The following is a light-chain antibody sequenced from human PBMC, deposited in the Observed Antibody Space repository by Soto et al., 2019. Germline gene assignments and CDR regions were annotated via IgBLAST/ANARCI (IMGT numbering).Light chain of an antibody. V-gene: IGLV1-47*02. CDR1: NSNIGINY. CDR3: AAWDDSLSAVV. Sequence: QSVLTQPPSASGTPGQRVTISCSGGNSNIGINYVYWYQRLPGTAPNLLIYSNNQRPSGVPDRFSGSKSGTSASLAISGLRSEDEGDYYCAAWDDSLSAVVFGGGTKVTVL. J-gene: IGLJ2*01. CDR2: SNN.